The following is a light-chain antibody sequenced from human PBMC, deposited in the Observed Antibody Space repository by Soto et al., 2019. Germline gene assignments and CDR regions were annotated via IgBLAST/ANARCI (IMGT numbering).Light chain of an antibody. CDR1: SSDVGGYNY. CDR3: SSYTSSRTLV. CDR2: EVS. J-gene: IGLJ1*01. V-gene: IGLV2-14*01. Sequence: QSVLTQPVSVSGSPGQSITISCTGTSSDVGGYNYVSWYQQHPGKAPKLMIYEVSNRPSGVSNRFSGSKSGNTASLTISGLQAEDEADYYCSSYTSSRTLVFGTGTKLTVL.